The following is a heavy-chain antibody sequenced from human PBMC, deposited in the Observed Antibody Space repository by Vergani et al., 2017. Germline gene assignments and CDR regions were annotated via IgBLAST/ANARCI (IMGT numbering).Heavy chain of an antibody. CDR1: GYTFTSYY. Sequence: QVQLVQSGAEVKKPGASVKVSCKASGYTFTSYYMHWVRQAPGQGLEWMGIINPSGGSTSYAQKFQGRVTITADKSTSTAYMELSSLMSDDTAVYYCASGKITVPMIGEVYDHWGRGNLVIVSS. D-gene: IGHD2-21*01. CDR3: ASGKITVPMIGEVYDH. V-gene: IGHV1-46*01. J-gene: IGHJ4*02. CDR2: INPSGGST.